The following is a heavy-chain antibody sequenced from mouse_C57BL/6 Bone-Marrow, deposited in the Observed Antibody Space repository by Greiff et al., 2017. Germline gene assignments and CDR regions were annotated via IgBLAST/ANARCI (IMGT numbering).Heavy chain of an antibody. CDR2: INYDGSST. CDR3: ARLPTIVTHYYAMDY. V-gene: IGHV5-16*01. Sequence: DVMLVESEGGLVQPGSSMKLSCTASGFTFSDYYMAWVRQVPEKGLEWVANINYDGSSTYYLDSLKSRFIISRDNAKNILYLQMSSLKSEDTATYYCARLPTIVTHYYAMDYWGQGTSVTVSS. CDR1: GFTFSDYY. J-gene: IGHJ4*01. D-gene: IGHD2-5*01.